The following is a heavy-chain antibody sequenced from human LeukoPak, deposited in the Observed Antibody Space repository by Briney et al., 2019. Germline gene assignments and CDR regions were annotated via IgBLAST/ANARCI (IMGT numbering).Heavy chain of an antibody. CDR2: INPNSGGT. D-gene: IGHD2-2*01. CDR1: GYTFTGYY. J-gene: IGHJ5*02. CDR3: AKDRSIYCNSGSCYVNWFDP. V-gene: IGHV1-2*02. Sequence: GASVKVSCKASGYTFTGYYMHWVRQAPGQGLEWMGWINPNSGGTNYAQKFQGRVTMTRDTSISTAYMELSRLRSDDTAVYYCAKDRSIYCNSGSCYVNWFDPRGQGALVTVSA.